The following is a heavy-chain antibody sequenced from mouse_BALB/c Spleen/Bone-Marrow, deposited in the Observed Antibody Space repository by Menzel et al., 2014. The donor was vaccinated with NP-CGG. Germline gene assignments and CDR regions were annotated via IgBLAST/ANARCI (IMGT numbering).Heavy chain of an antibody. CDR1: GFTFSSYG. CDR2: INSNGGST. Sequence: EVQLVESGGGLVQPGGSLKLSCAASGFTFSSYGVSWVRQIPDKRLELVATINSNGGSTYYPDSVKGRFTISRDNAKKALFLQMSRLKAEDTAKYYCARDYDYDYWGQGTTLTVSS. V-gene: IGHV5-6-3*01. J-gene: IGHJ2*01. D-gene: IGHD2-4*01. CDR3: ARDYDYDY.